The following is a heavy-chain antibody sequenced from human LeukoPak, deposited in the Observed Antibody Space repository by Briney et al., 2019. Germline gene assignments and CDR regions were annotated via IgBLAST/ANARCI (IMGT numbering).Heavy chain of an antibody. D-gene: IGHD2-8*01. CDR1: GGSFSGYY. J-gene: IGHJ4*02. V-gene: IGHV4-34*01. CDR3: ARGNGY. Sequence: KPSETLSLTCAVYGGSFSGYYWSWIRQPPGKGLEWIGEINHSGSTNYNPSLKSRVTISVDTSKNQFSLKLSSVTAADTAVYYCARGNGYWGQGTLVTVSS. CDR2: INHSGST.